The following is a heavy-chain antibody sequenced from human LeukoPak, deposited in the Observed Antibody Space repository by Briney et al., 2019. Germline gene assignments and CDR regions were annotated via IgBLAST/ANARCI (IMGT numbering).Heavy chain of an antibody. CDR3: AKNRESYWVPELDY. J-gene: IGHJ4*02. D-gene: IGHD1-26*01. CDR2: ISGSGDST. CDR1: GFTFSNYA. Sequence: GGSLRLSCAASGFTFSNYAMSWVRQAPGKGLEWVSDISGSGDSTNYADSVKGRFTIPRDNSKNTLYLQMNSLRVEDTAVYYCAKNRESYWVPELDYWGQGTLVTVSS. V-gene: IGHV3-23*01.